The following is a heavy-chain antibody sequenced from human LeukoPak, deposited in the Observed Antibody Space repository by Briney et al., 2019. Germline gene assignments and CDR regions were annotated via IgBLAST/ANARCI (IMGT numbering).Heavy chain of an antibody. CDR3: ARRNLFDY. Sequence: GWSLRLSCAASGFTFTSYWMNWVRQAPGKGLEWVAGIKQDGSDKYYVDSVKGRFTISRDNAKNSVYLQMNSLRADDTAVYYCARRNLFDYWGQGTLVTVSS. V-gene: IGHV3-7*01. J-gene: IGHJ4*02. CDR2: IKQDGSDK. CDR1: GFTFTSYW.